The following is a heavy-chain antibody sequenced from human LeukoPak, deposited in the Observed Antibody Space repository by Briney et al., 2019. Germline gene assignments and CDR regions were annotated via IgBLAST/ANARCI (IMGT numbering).Heavy chain of an antibody. CDR3: ARENILTGYFMDYGMDV. D-gene: IGHD3-9*01. V-gene: IGHV3-23*01. J-gene: IGHJ6*02. CDR2: ISGSGGST. CDR1: GFTFSSYA. Sequence: GGSLRLSCAASGFTFSSYAMSWVRQAPGKGLEWVSAISGSGGSTGYADSVKGRFTISRDNSKNTLYLQMNSLRAEDTAVYYCARENILTGYFMDYGMDVWGQGTAVTVSS.